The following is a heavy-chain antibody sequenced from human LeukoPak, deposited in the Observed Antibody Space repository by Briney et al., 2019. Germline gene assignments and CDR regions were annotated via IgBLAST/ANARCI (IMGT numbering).Heavy chain of an antibody. D-gene: IGHD1-26*01. V-gene: IGHV3-7*01. CDR1: GFTFSSYW. CDR3: ARHGRGWFDP. CDR2: IQQDGSEK. J-gene: IGHJ5*02. Sequence: PGGSLRLSCAASGFTFSSYWLSWVRQPPGKGLEWVANIQQDGSEKNYVDSVKGRFTISRDNGKNSLYLQMNSLRAEDTAVYYCARHGRGWFDPWGQGTLVTVSS.